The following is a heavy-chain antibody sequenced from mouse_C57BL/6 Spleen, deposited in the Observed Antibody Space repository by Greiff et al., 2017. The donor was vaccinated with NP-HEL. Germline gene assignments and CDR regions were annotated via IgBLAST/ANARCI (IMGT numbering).Heavy chain of an antibody. D-gene: IGHD2-1*01. V-gene: IGHV1-81*01. CDR3: ARSGGNYDVYFDY. Sequence: VQGVESGAELARPGASVKLSCKASGYTFTSYGISWVKQRTGQGLEWIGEIYPRSGNTYYNEKFKGKATLTADKSSSTAYMELRSLTSEDSAVYFCARSGGNYDVYFDYWGQGTTLTVSS. CDR1: GYTFTSYG. J-gene: IGHJ2*01. CDR2: IYPRSGNT.